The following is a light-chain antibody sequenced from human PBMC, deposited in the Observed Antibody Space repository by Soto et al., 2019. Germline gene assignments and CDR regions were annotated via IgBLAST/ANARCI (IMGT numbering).Light chain of an antibody. CDR1: SSDAGGYNY. V-gene: IGLV2-14*01. J-gene: IGLJ1*01. Sequence: QSALTQPASVYGSPGQSITISCTGTSSDAGGYNYVSWYQQHPGKAPKLMIYDVSNRPSGVSNRFSGSKSGNTASLTISGLQAEDEADYYCSSYTSSSTRVFGTGTKVTVL. CDR2: DVS. CDR3: SSYTSSSTRV.